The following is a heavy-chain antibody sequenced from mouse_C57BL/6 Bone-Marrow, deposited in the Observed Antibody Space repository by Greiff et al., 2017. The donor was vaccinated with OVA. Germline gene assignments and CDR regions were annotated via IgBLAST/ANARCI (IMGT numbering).Heavy chain of an antibody. Sequence: EVQRVESGGGLVKPGGSLKLSCAASGFTFSDYGMHWVRQAPEKGLEWVAYISSGSSTIYYADTVKGRFTLSRDNAKNTMLLQMTSLRSEDTAMYYCARHYAGSSYCYFDYWGQGTTLTVSS. V-gene: IGHV5-17*01. CDR1: GFTFSDYG. CDR3: ARHYAGSSYCYFDY. D-gene: IGHD1-1*01. CDR2: ISSGSSTI. J-gene: IGHJ2*01.